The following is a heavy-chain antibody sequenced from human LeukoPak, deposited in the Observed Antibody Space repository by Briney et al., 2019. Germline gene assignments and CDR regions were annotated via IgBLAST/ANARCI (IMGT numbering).Heavy chain of an antibody. CDR1: GFSLRTSGGG. CDR3: AHRTGRNWFDP. CDR2: IYWDDDK. J-gene: IGHJ5*02. V-gene: IGHV2-5*02. Sequence: SGPTLVNPTQTLTLTCTFCGFSLRTSGGGVGWXXXXXXKALEWLVLIYWDDDKRYSPSLKSRLTITKDTSKNQVVLTMTNMGPVDTATYYCAHRTGRNWFDPWGQGTLVTVSS.